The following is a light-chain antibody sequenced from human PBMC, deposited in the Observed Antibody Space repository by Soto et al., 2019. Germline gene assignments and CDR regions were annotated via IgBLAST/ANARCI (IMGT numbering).Light chain of an antibody. CDR1: QSISSW. CDR2: GAS. Sequence: DIQMTQSPSTLSASVGDRVTITCRASQSISSWLAWYQQKPGKAPKLLIYGASSLESGVPSRFSGSGSGTEFTLTISSLQPDDFATYYCQQYNSYSRYTFGQGTKLEIK. J-gene: IGKJ2*01. V-gene: IGKV1-5*01. CDR3: QQYNSYSRYT.